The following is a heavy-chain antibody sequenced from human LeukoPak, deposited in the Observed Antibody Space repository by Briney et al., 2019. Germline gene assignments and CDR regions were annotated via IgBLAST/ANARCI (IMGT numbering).Heavy chain of an antibody. J-gene: IGHJ3*02. CDR3: ARVILRNDYVWGSYRKPDAFDI. Sequence: LETLSLTCAVYGGSFSGYYWSWIRQPPGKGLEWIGEINHSGSTNYNPSLKSRVTISVDTSKNQFSLKLSSVTAADTAVYYCARVILRNDYVWGSYRKPDAFDIWGQGTMVTVSS. CDR1: GGSFSGYY. CDR2: INHSGST. V-gene: IGHV4-34*01. D-gene: IGHD3-16*02.